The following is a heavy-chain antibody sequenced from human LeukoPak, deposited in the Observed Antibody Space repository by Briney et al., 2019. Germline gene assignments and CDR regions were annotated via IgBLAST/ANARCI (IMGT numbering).Heavy chain of an antibody. CDR1: GFTFTSHD. CDR2: MNPNSGNT. J-gene: IGHJ4*02. V-gene: IGHV1-8*01. CDR3: ARLYSSSWDY. D-gene: IGHD6-13*01. Sequence: ASVKVSCKASGFTFTSHDYNWVRQATGQGLEWMGWMNPNSGNTGYAQKFQGRVTMTRDTSITTVYMELSSLTSEDTAVYYCARLYSSSWDYWGQGTLVTVSS.